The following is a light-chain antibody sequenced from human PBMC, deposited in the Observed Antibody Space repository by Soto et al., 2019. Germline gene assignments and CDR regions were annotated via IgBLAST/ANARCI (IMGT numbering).Light chain of an antibody. CDR2: DAS. CDR1: QSLSSN. CDR3: QQYKKWPLT. J-gene: IGKJ4*01. V-gene: IGKV3-15*01. Sequence: EIVMTQSPATLSVSPGERVTLSCRASQSLSSNLAWYQQKSGQAPRLLIYDASTRATGFPARFSGSGSGTQFTLTISSLQSEDFAVYYCQQYKKWPLTFGGGTKVEIK.